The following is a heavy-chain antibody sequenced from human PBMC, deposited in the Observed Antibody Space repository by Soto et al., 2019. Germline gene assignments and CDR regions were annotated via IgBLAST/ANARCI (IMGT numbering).Heavy chain of an antibody. CDR2: IYSTGNT. Sequence: EVQVVESGGGLIQPGGSLRLSCAPSGFSVSNKYMSWVRRAPGKGLEWVSLIYSTGNTYYADSVKGRFTISRDNSKNTLNLQINSLRADDTAVYYCARSSDYGGNLAFDYWGQGTLVTVSS. D-gene: IGHD4-17*01. CDR1: GFSVSNKY. CDR3: ARSSDYGGNLAFDY. V-gene: IGHV3-53*01. J-gene: IGHJ4*02.